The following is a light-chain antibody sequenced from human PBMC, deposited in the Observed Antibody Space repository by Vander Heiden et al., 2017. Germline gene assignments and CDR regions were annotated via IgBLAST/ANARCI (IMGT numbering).Light chain of an antibody. V-gene: IGKV1-5*03. CDR2: KAS. CDR3: QQYNSYSPIT. J-gene: IGKJ5*01. Sequence: DIQMTQSPSTLSASVADRVTTTCRASQSISSWLAWYQQKPGKAPKLLIYKASSLESGVPSRFSGSGSGTEFTLTISSLQPDDFATYYCQQYNSYSPITFGQGTRLEIK. CDR1: QSISSW.